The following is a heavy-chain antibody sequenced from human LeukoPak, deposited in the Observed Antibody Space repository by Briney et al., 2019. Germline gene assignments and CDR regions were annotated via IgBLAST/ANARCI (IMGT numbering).Heavy chain of an antibody. CDR3: ARDRGVTMVRGIIDSFDY. CDR1: GYTFTNYA. J-gene: IGHJ4*02. CDR2: INAGNGNT. Sequence: ASVKVSCKASGYTFTNYAIHWVRQAPGQRLEWMGWINAGNGNTKYSQKFQGRVTITRDTSASTAYMKLSSLRSEDTAVYYCARDRGVTMVRGIIDSFDYWGQGTLVTVSS. V-gene: IGHV1-3*01. D-gene: IGHD3-10*01.